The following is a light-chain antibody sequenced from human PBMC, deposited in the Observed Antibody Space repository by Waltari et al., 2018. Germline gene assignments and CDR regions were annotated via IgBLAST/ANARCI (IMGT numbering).Light chain of an antibody. CDR2: SAS. V-gene: IGKV1-39*01. CDR3: QQSYSTPPDT. CDR1: QNIRIY. Sequence: DILMTQSPSSLSASVGDRVTISCRASQNIRIYVNWYQQKPGKAPKLLIYSASSLQSGVPSRFSGGGSGTDVTLTISSLQPEDFATYYCQQSYSTPPDTFGQGTKLEMK. J-gene: IGKJ2*01.